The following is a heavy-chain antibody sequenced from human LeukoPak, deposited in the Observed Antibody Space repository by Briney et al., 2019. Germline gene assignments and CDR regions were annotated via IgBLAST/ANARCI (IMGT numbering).Heavy chain of an antibody. J-gene: IGHJ4*02. Sequence: GGSLRLSCVASGFTFSNYSMSWVRQAPGKGLEWVANVKHDGSQKYYLDSVKGRFTISRDNSKNTLYLELNSLRPEDTAVYYCATNGFVWASVNDYALSTYSGQATLVT. CDR2: VKHDGSQK. CDR1: GFTFSNYS. CDR3: ATNGFVWASVNDYALSTY. D-gene: IGHD1-1*01. V-gene: IGHV3-7*01.